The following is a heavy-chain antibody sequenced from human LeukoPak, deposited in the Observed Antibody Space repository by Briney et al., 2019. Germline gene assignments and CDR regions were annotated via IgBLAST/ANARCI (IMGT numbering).Heavy chain of an antibody. CDR3: ARGYKQWPLRYYYMDV. J-gene: IGHJ6*03. V-gene: IGHV1-8*01. CDR1: GYTFTSYD. D-gene: IGHD6-19*01. Sequence: GASVKVSCKASGYTFTSYDINWVRQATGQGLEWMGWMNPNSGNTGYAQKFQGRVTMTRNTSISTAYMELSSLRSEDTAVYYCARGYKQWPLRYYYMDVWGKGTTVTISS. CDR2: MNPNSGNT.